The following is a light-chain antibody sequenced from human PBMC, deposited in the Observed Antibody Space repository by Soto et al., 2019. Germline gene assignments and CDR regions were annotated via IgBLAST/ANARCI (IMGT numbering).Light chain of an antibody. J-gene: IGLJ1*01. CDR1: SSDVGGYNY. CDR3: CSYAGSYSYV. CDR2: DVT. Sequence: QSALTQPRSVSGSPGQSVAISCTGTSSDVGGYNYVSWYQQHPGKAPKLMIYDVTKRPSGVPDRFSASKSGNTASLTISGLQADDEADYYCCSYAGSYSYVFGTGTKVNV. V-gene: IGLV2-11*01.